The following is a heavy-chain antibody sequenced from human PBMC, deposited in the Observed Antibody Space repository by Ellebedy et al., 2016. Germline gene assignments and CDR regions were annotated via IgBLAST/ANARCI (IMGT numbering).Heavy chain of an antibody. CDR3: ARGPRVVPAAKNFYYFNMDV. J-gene: IGHJ6*03. CDR2: TSHDGTFK. Sequence: GGSLRLXXAASGFTFSQYSMHWVRQAPGKGLEWVAVTSHDGTFKYYADSVKGRFTIPRDNSKNTLYVQMNSLRAEDTAVYYCARGPRVVPAAKNFYYFNMDVWGKGTTVTVSS. CDR1: GFTFSQYS. V-gene: IGHV3-30-3*01. D-gene: IGHD2-2*01.